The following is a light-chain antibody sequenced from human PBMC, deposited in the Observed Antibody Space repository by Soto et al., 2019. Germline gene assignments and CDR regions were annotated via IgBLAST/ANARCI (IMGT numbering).Light chain of an antibody. V-gene: IGKV1-39*01. CDR1: QSISSY. CDR3: QQSYSTPPT. CDR2: AAS. Sequence: DIQKTQSPSSLSASVGDRVTITCRASQSISSYLNWYQQKPGKAPKLLIYAASSLQSGVPSRFSGSGSGTDFTLTISSLQHEDFATYYCQQSYSTPPTFGQGTRLEIK. J-gene: IGKJ5*01.